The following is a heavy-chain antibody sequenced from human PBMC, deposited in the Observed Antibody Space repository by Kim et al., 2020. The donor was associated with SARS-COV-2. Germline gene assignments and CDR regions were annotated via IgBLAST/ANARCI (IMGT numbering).Heavy chain of an antibody. J-gene: IGHJ4*02. Sequence: ASVKVSCKASGYTFTSYAMHWVRQAPGQRLEWMGWINAGNGNTKYSQKFQGRVTITRDTSASTAYMELSSLRSEDTAVYYCARDLARAGRAVDYWGQGTLVTVSS. D-gene: IGHD1-1*01. CDR1: GYTFTSYA. CDR2: INAGNGNT. V-gene: IGHV1-3*01. CDR3: ARDLARAGRAVDY.